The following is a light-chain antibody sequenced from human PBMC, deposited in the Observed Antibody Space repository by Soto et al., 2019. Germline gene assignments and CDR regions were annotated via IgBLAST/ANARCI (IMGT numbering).Light chain of an antibody. J-gene: IGKJ5*01. Sequence: ILLTQSPATLSVSPGERATLSWRASQSVSSNLAWHQQRPGQAPTRLLYGASTKATGVPTRFRGGGSGTEGTPTIPSPQAEDFASYWVQQYNNWPLTFGPGTRLEIK. V-gene: IGKV3D-15*01. CDR1: QSVSSN. CDR3: QQYNNWPLT. CDR2: GAS.